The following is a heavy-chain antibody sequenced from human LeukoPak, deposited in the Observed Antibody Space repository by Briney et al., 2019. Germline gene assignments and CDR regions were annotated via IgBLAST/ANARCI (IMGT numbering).Heavy chain of an antibody. Sequence: GGSLRLSCAASGFSISNYWMHWVRQAPGKGLVWVSLIFSDGSNTIYADSVKGRFTISRDNSKNTLYLQMNNLRPEDTAVYFCARDGVATIPLDHWGQGALITVSS. V-gene: IGHV3-74*01. CDR2: IFSDGSNT. CDR1: GFSISNYW. D-gene: IGHD5-12*01. CDR3: ARDGVATIPLDH. J-gene: IGHJ4*02.